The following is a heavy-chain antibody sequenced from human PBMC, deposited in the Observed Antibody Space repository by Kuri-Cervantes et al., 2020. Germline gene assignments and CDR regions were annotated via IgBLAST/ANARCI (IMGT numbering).Heavy chain of an antibody. Sequence: LSLTCAASGFTFSSYGMHWVRQAPGKGLEWVALIWYDGSNKYYADSVKGRFTISRDNSKNTLYLQMNSLRGEDTAVYYCARSLAAAGLFDYWGQGTLVTVSS. J-gene: IGHJ4*02. D-gene: IGHD6-13*01. CDR2: IWYDGSNK. CDR3: ARSLAAAGLFDY. CDR1: GFTFSSYG. V-gene: IGHV3-33*08.